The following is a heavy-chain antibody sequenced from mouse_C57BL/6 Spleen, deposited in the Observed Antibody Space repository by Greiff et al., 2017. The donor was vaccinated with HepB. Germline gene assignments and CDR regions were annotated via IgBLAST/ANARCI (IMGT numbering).Heavy chain of an antibody. CDR2: IYPGDGDT. V-gene: IGHV1-82*01. Sequence: QVQLKESGPELVKPGASVKISCKASGYAFSSSWMNWVKQRPGKGLEWIGRIYPGDGDTNYNGKFKGKATLTADKSSSTAYMQLSSLTSEDSAVYFCARDGSSYRDYFDYWGQGTTLTVSS. J-gene: IGHJ2*01. D-gene: IGHD1-1*01. CDR3: ARDGSSYRDYFDY. CDR1: GYAFSSSW.